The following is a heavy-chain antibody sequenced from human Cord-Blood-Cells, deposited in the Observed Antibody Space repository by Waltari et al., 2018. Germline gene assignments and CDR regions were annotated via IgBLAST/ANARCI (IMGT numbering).Heavy chain of an antibody. Sequence: QVTLKESGPVLVKPTETLTLTCTVSGFSLSNARMGVSWIRQPPGKALEWLANIFSNDEKSYSTSLKSRLTISKDSSKSQVVLTMTNMDPVDTATYYWARIRLGIWYFDLWGRGTLVTVSS. J-gene: IGHJ2*01. CDR1: GFSLSNARMG. D-gene: IGHD7-27*01. CDR3: ARIRLGIWYFDL. V-gene: IGHV2-26*01. CDR2: IFSNDEK.